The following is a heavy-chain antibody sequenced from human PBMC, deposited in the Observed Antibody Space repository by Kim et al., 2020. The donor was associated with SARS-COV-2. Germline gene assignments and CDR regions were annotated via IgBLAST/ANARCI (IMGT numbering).Heavy chain of an antibody. CDR3: TRGDWFDP. V-gene: IGHV3-49*02. Sequence: GGKTEYAASVKGRFTISRDDSKSIAYLQMNSLKTEDTAVYYCTRGDWFDPWGQGTLVTVSS. CDR2: GGKT. J-gene: IGHJ5*02.